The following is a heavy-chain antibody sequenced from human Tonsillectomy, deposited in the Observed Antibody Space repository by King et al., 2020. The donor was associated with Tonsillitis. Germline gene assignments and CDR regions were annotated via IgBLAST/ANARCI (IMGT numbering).Heavy chain of an antibody. CDR3: ARDAAMYSSGWYFDY. V-gene: IGHV3-48*01. D-gene: IGHD6-19*01. CDR1: GFTFSSYS. J-gene: IGHJ4*02. CDR2: IISSSSTK. Sequence: QLVQSGGGLVQPGGSLRLSCAASGFTFSSYSMNWVRQAPGKGLEWVSDIISSSSTKYYADSVKGRFAISRDNAKNSLYSQMYSLRAEDTAVYYCARDAAMYSSGWYFDYWGQGTLVTVSS.